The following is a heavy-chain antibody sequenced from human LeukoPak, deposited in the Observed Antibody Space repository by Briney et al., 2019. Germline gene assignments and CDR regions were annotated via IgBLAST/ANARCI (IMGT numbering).Heavy chain of an antibody. D-gene: IGHD1-7*01. CDR2: ISAYNGYT. CDR3: AREGEMELQGFNYALDV. Sequence: ASVKVSCKASVYTFTAYGISWVRQAPGQGLEWVGWISAYNGYTKYAQKFQGRVTMTRDTSTYTAYMELRSARSDNTDVYYCAREGEMELQGFNYALDVWGQGSTVTVSS. J-gene: IGHJ6*02. CDR1: VYTFTAYG. V-gene: IGHV1-18*01.